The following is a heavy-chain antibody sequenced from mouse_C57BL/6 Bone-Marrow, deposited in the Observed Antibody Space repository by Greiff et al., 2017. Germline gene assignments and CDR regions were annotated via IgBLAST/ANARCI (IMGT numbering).Heavy chain of an antibody. D-gene: IGHD1-1*02. CDR3: ARLVLDY. J-gene: IGHJ2*01. Sequence: QVQLKQSGPELVKPGASVKISCKASGYAFSSSWLTWVKQRPGKGLEWLGRIYPGDGDTNYNGKFKGKATLTADKSSSTAYMQLSSLTSEDSAVYFCARLVLDYWGQGTTRTVAS. V-gene: IGHV1-82*01. CDR1: GYAFSSSW. CDR2: IYPGDGDT.